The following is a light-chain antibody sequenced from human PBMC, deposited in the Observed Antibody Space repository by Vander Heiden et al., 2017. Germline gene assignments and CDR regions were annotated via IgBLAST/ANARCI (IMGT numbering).Light chain of an antibody. J-gene: IGLJ3*02. V-gene: IGLV2-14*01. Sequence: QSALTQPASVSGSPGQSITISCTGTSSDVGGYNYVSWYQQHPGEAPKLIISDVSNRPSGVSNRFSGSKSGNTASLTISGLQAEDEADYYCSSYTTSSTPVVFGGGTKLTVL. CDR3: SSYTTSSTPVV. CDR2: DVS. CDR1: SSDVGGYNY.